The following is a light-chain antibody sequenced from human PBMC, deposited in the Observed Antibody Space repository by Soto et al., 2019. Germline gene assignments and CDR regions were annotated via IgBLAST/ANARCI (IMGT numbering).Light chain of an antibody. CDR2: DAS. CDR3: QQRSNWLT. Sequence: EIVLTQSPATLSLSPGERATLSCRASQSVSSYLAWYQQKPGQAPRLLIYDASNKATSIPARFSGSGSGTDFTLTISSLEPEDFAVYYCQQRSNWLTFGGGTKEEIK. J-gene: IGKJ4*01. CDR1: QSVSSY. V-gene: IGKV3-11*01.